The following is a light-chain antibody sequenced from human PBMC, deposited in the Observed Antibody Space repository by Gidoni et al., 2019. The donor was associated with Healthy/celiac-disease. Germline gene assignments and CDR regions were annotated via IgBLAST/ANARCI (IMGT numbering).Light chain of an antibody. V-gene: IGKV4-1*01. Sequence: DIVMTQSPDSLAVSLGARATINCKSSQSALYSSKNNNYLAWYQQKPGQPPKLLIYWASTRESGVPDRFSGSGSGTDFTLTISSLQAEDVAVYYCQQYYSTPRTFXXXTKLEIK. CDR3: QQYYSTPRT. CDR2: WAS. J-gene: IGKJ2*01. CDR1: QSALYSSKNNNY.